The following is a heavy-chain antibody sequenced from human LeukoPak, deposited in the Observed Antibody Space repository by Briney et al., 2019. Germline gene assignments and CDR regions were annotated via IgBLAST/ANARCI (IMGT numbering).Heavy chain of an antibody. D-gene: IGHD3-10*01. J-gene: IGHJ4*02. CDR2: SSAYNGYT. CDR3: AGHHYSCGSGSPFDY. Sequence: AAVTVTLKCTGYGFTCGGFSRVRQPPGPGLGRVGWSSAYNGYTNYAPKLQGRVIMTTDTSTRKAYMELTSLRTDDAAVDYCAGHHYSCGSGSPFDYWGQGTLVTVSS. V-gene: IGHV1-18*01. CDR1: GYGFTCGG.